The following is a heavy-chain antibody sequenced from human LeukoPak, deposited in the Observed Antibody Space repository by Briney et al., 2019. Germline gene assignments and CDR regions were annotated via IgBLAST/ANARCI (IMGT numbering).Heavy chain of an antibody. J-gene: IGHJ4*02. D-gene: IGHD3-9*01. Sequence: GGSLRLSCAASGFTFSSYAMSWVRQAPGKGLEWVSAISGSGGSTYYADSVKGRFTISRDNSKNTLYLQMNSLRAEDTAVYYCAKDGGDYDILFAYFDYWGQGTLVTVSS. CDR3: AKDGGDYDILFAYFDY. CDR1: GFTFSSYA. CDR2: ISGSGGST. V-gene: IGHV3-23*01.